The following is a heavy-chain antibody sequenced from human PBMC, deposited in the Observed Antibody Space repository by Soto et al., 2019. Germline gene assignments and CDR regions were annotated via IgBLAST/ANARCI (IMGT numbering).Heavy chain of an antibody. Sequence: QVQLMQSGAEVRKPGASVRLSCETSGYNFNQYYIHWVRQAPGQGLEWMGIINLRGGTTEYAHKFRGRGTVTGHTSTSTAYMELRSLRSEDTAIYFCARGPDDSDVPRWDYWGQGTLVTVSS. V-gene: IGHV1-46*02. CDR2: INLRGGTT. CDR1: GYNFNQYY. CDR3: ARGPDDSDVPRWDY. D-gene: IGHD4-17*01. J-gene: IGHJ4*02.